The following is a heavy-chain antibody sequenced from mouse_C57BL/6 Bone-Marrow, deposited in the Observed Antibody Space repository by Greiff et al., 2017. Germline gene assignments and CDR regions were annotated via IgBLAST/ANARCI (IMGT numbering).Heavy chain of an antibody. V-gene: IGHV14-4*01. D-gene: IGHD4-1*01. CDR3: TSLTGPLDY. CDR2: IDLENGDT. Sequence: VQLQQSGAELVRPGASVKLSCTASGFNIKDDYMHWVKQRPEQGLEWIGWIDLENGDTEYASKFQGKATITADTSSNTAYLQLSSLTAEDTAVYYCTSLTGPLDYWGQGTTLTVSS. CDR1: GFNIKDDY. J-gene: IGHJ2*01.